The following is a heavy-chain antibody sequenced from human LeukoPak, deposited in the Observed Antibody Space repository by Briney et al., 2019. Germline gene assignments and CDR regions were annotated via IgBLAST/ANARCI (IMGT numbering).Heavy chain of an antibody. J-gene: IGHJ4*02. CDR2: ISWNSGSI. V-gene: IGHV3-9*01. CDR3: ARDWSGSYYFGDY. CDR1: GFTFDGYA. Sequence: GGSLRLSCAASGFTFDGYAMHWVRQAPGKGLEWVSGISWNSGSIGYADSVKGRFTISRDNAKNTLYLQMNSLRAEDTAVYYCARDWSGSYYFGDYWGQGTLVTVSS. D-gene: IGHD1-26*01.